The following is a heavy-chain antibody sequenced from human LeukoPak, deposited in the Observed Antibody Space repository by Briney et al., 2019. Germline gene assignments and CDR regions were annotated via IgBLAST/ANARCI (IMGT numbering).Heavy chain of an antibody. CDR3: TRYDILTGDGYYYYGMDV. D-gene: IGHD3-9*01. Sequence: GGSLRLSCAASGSTFSGSAMHWVRQASGKGLEWVGRIRSKANSYATAYAASVKGRFTISRDDSKNTAYLQMNSLKTEDTAVYYCTRYDILTGDGYYYYGMDVWGQGTTVTVSS. J-gene: IGHJ6*02. CDR1: GSTFSGSA. V-gene: IGHV3-73*01. CDR2: IRSKANSYAT.